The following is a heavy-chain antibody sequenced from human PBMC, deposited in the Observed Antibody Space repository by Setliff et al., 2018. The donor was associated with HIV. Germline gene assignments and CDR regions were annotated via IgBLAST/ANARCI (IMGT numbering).Heavy chain of an antibody. V-gene: IGHV4-39*07. CDR3: ARNSQKGIQPLLLAS. CDR1: GGSISTSGPGYY. J-gene: IGHJ4*02. Sequence: ETLSLTCTVSGGSISTSGPGYYWGWVRQPPGGGLEWIGSVYYSGTTYYNPSLKSRVTISVDTSKNQFSLMLDSVTAADAAVYYCARNSQKGIQPLLLASWGPGTLVTVSS. CDR2: VYYSGTT. D-gene: IGHD1-1*01.